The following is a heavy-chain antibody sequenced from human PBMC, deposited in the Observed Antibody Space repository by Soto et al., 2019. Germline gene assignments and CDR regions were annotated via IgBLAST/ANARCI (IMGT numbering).Heavy chain of an antibody. CDR1: GGSINSYY. J-gene: IGHJ4*02. CDR2: VYYSGTT. Sequence: QVQLQESGPGLVKPSETLSLTCTVSGGSINSYYWSWIRQPPGKGLEWIGYVYYSGTTYYNPSLQSRVTISVDTSKKQFSLKVRSVTAADTAIYFCARAGSTWRYFFEYWGQGSLVTVSS. V-gene: IGHV4-59*01. D-gene: IGHD2-2*01. CDR3: ARAGSTWRYFFEY.